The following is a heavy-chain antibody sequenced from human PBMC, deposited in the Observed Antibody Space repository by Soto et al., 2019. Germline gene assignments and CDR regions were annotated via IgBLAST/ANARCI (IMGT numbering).Heavy chain of an antibody. J-gene: IGHJ4*02. CDR1: GGSFSGYY. CDR3: ARGKYCSGGSCYDDY. V-gene: IGHV4-34*01. Sequence: PSETLSLTCAVYGGSFSGYYWSWIRQPPGKGLEWIGEINHSGSTNYNPSLKSRVTISVDTSKNQFSLKLSSVTAADTAVYYCARGKYCSGGSCYDDYWGQGTLVTVS. CDR2: INHSGST. D-gene: IGHD2-15*01.